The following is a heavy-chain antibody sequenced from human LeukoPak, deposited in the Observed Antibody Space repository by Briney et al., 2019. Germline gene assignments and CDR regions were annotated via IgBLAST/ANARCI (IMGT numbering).Heavy chain of an antibody. CDR1: GGSISSGSYY. CDR3: ARLRVYMDV. D-gene: IGHD4/OR15-4a*01. J-gene: IGHJ6*03. Sequence: SETLSLTCTVSGGSISSGSYYWNWIRQPAGKGLEWIGRIYTSGSTNYNPSLKSRVTISVDTSKNQFSLKLSSVTAADTAVYYCARLRVYMDVWGKGTTVTISS. CDR2: IYTSGST. V-gene: IGHV4-61*02.